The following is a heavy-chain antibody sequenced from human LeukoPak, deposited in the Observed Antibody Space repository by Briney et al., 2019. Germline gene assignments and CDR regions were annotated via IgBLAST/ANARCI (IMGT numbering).Heavy chain of an antibody. V-gene: IGHV4-61*01. CDR2: IFYDGET. CDR1: GGSVSSGSYF. Sequence: SETLSLTCTVSGGSVSSGSYFWSWIRQPPGKGLEWIGYIFYDGETNYNPSLKSRLTLSVDASKNQFSLKLSSVTAADTAVYYCARDGGQGSGWSTIDYWGQGTLVTVSS. CDR3: ARDGGQGSGWSTIDY. D-gene: IGHD6-19*01. J-gene: IGHJ4*02.